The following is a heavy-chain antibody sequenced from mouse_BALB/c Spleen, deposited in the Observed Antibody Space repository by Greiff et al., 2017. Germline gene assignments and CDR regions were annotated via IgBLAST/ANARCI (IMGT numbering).Heavy chain of an antibody. J-gene: IGHJ3*01. CDR3: TREQGNYVGFAY. CDR2: ISSGGSYT. CDR1: GFTFSSYA. V-gene: IGHV5-6-4*01. D-gene: IGHD2-1*01. Sequence: DVKLVESGGGLVKPGGSLKLSCAASGFTFSSYAMSWVRQTPEKRLEWVATISSGGSYTYYPDSVKGRFTISRDNAKNTLYLQMSSLKSEDTAMYYCTREQGNYVGFAYWGQGTLVTVSA.